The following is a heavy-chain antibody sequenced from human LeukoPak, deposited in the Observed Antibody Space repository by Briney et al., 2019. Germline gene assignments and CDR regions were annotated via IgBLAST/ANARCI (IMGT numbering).Heavy chain of an antibody. CDR2: ISGSGDFT. CDR1: GFTFRYYA. V-gene: IGHV3-23*01. J-gene: IGHJ4*02. D-gene: IGHD5-24*01. CDR3: AKDLQSLVTGLIDY. Sequence: GGSLSDSCPATGFTFRYYAMSWVRPAPWKGLDWVSVISGSGDFTFYADSLQGRFTISRDNSKNKLYLEMNSLRVEDRALYFCAKDLQSLVTGLIDYLGQGTLVTVSS.